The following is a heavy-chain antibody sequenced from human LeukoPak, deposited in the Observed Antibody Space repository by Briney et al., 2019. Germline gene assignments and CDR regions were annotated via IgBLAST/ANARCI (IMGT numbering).Heavy chain of an antibody. D-gene: IGHD3-22*01. CDR1: GGSISSYY. CDR3: ARGLTHYYDSSGYQYYFDY. J-gene: IGHJ4*02. CDR2: INHSGST. Sequence: SETLSLTCTVSGGSISSYYWSWIRQPPGKGLEWIGEINHSGSTNYNPSLKSRVTISVDTSKNQFSLKLSSVTAADTAVYYCARGLTHYYDSSGYQYYFDYWGQGTLVTVSS. V-gene: IGHV4-34*01.